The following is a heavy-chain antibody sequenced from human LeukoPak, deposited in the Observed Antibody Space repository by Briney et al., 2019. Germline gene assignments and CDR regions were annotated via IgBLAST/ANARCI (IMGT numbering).Heavy chain of an antibody. CDR3: ARDRNYYDSSGLTL. CDR2: ISYDGSNK. V-gene: IGHV3-30-3*01. D-gene: IGHD3-22*01. Sequence: GGSLRLSCVASGFTFSSYAMHWVRQAPGKGLEWVAVISYDGSNKYYADSVKGRFTISRDNSKNTLYLQMNSLRAEDTAVYYCARDRNYYDSSGLTLWGQGTMVTVSS. CDR1: GFTFSSYA. J-gene: IGHJ3*01.